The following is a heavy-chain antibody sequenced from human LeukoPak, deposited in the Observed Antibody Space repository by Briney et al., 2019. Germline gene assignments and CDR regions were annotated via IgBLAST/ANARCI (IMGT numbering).Heavy chain of an antibody. V-gene: IGHV4-59*01. CDR1: GGSISNYY. J-gene: IGHJ6*02. CDR2: IYYSGST. D-gene: IGHD5-18*01. Sequence: SETLSLTCTVSGGSISNYYWSWIRQPPGKGLEWIGYIYYSGSTNNNPSLKSRVTISVDTSKNQFSLKLSSVTAADTAVYYCARGWLDYYYGMDVWGQGTTVTVSS. CDR3: ARGWLDYYYGMDV.